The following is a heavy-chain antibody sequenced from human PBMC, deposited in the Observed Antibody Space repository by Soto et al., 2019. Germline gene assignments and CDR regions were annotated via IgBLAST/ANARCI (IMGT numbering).Heavy chain of an antibody. CDR3: VKSRAGDFDY. V-gene: IGHV3-23*01. CDR2: ITVRGDGT. D-gene: IGHD6-19*01. J-gene: IGHJ4*02. Sequence: EVQLLESGGDLVQPGGSLRLSCAASGFAFSSSVMGWVRQAPGKGLEWVSTITVRGDGTFYADSVKGRFSISRDNSENTLSLQMNSMRPDDTATYYCVKSRAGDFDYWGQGTLVTVSS. CDR1: GFAFSSSV.